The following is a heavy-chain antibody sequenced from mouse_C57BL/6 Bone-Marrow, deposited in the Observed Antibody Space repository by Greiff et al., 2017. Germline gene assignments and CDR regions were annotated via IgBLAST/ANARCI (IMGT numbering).Heavy chain of an antibody. CDR3: ARGAYYQFYYYAMDY. D-gene: IGHD2-10*01. Sequence: VQLQQSGAELARPGASVKLSCKASGYTFTSYGISWVKQRTGQGLEWIGEIYPRSGNTYYNEKFKGKATLTADKSSSTAYMELRILSSEDSAVYFCARGAYYQFYYYAMDYWGQGTSVTVSS. V-gene: IGHV1-81*01. J-gene: IGHJ4*01. CDR2: IYPRSGNT. CDR1: GYTFTSYG.